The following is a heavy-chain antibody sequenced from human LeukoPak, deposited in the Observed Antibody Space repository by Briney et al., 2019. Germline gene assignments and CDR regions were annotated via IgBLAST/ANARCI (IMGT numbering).Heavy chain of an antibody. CDR3: ARDTFYYDSGAYDDAFDM. Sequence: SETLSLTGTVSGGSTSGYYWSWIRQPPGKGLEWIGHISYSGHTNYNPPLKSRVTISVDTSKNQFSLRLSSVTAADTAVYYCARDTFYYDSGAYDDAFDMWGPGTTVTVSS. CDR2: ISYSGHT. D-gene: IGHD3-22*01. J-gene: IGHJ3*02. V-gene: IGHV4-59*12. CDR1: GGSTSGYY.